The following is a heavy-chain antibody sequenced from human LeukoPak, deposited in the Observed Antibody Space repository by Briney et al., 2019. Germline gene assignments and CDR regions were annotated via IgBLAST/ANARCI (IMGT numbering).Heavy chain of an antibody. V-gene: IGHV1-8*01. J-gene: IGHJ4*02. CDR3: ARTRTYSSSSRFDY. D-gene: IGHD6-6*01. Sequence: ASVKVSCKASGYTLTSYDINRVRQATGQGLEWMGWINPNSGNTGYAQKFQGRVTMTRNTSISTAYMELSSLRSEDTAVYYCARTRTYSSSSRFDYWGQGTLVTVSS. CDR1: GYTLTSYD. CDR2: INPNSGNT.